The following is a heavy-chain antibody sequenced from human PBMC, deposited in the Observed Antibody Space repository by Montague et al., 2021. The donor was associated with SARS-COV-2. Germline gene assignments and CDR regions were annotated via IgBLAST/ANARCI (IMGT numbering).Heavy chain of an antibody. CDR1: GGSISSSSYY. J-gene: IGHJ4*02. CDR3: ARPKYSSSWYVDY. CDR2: IYYSGST. Sequence: SXTLSLTCTVSGGSISSSSYYWGWIRQPPGKGLEWIGSIYYSGSTYYNPSLKSRVTISVDTSKNQFSLKLSSVTAADTAVYYCARPKYSSSWYVDYWGQGTLVTVSS. D-gene: IGHD6-13*01. V-gene: IGHV4-39*01.